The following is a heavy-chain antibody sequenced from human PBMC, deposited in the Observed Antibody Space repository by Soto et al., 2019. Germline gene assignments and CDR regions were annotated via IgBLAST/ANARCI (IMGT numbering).Heavy chain of an antibody. D-gene: IGHD2-15*01. CDR2: IYYSGST. Sequence: QVQLQESGPGLVKPSQTLSLTCTVSGGSISSGGYYWSWIRQHPGKGLEWIGYIYYSGSTYYNPSLKSRVTTSVGTFKNQFSLKLSSVTAADTAVYYCARGGDCSGGSCFNSYYYGMDVWGQGTTVTVSS. V-gene: IGHV4-31*03. CDR1: GGSISSGGYY. CDR3: ARGGDCSGGSCFNSYYYGMDV. J-gene: IGHJ6*02.